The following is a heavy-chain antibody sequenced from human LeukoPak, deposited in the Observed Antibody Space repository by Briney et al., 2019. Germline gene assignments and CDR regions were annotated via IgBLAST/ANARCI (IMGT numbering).Heavy chain of an antibody. Sequence: SETLSLTCTVSGGSISSGGYYWSWIRQPPGKGLEWIGYIYHSGSTYYNPSLKSRVTISVDRSKNQFSLKLSSVTAADTAVYYCARGSRGYSYGASDDYWGQGTLVTVSS. CDR3: ARGSRGYSYGASDDY. J-gene: IGHJ4*02. CDR1: GGSISSGGYY. CDR2: IYHSGST. D-gene: IGHD5-18*01. V-gene: IGHV4-30-2*01.